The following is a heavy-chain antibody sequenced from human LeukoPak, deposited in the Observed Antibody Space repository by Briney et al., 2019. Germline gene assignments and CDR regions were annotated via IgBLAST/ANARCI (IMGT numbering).Heavy chain of an antibody. CDR1: GGIFSSDA. D-gene: IGHD3-10*01. V-gene: IGHV1-69*05. Sequence: SVNVSCKASGGIFSSDAISWVRQASGQGLERMGGIIPIFGTANYAQKFQGRVTITTDESTSTAYMELSSLRSGDTAVYYCATMVRGNYYMDVWGKGTTVTVSS. CDR3: ATMVRGNYYMDV. J-gene: IGHJ6*03. CDR2: IIPIFGTA.